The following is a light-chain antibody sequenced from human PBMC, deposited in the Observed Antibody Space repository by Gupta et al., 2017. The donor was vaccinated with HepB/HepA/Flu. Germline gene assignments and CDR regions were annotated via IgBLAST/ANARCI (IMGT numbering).Light chain of an antibody. CDR3: QHYNTYSL. CDR1: QSIRSW. CDR2: KAS. J-gene: IGKJ4*01. Sequence: DIQMTQSPSTLSASVGDRVTITCRASQSIRSWLAWYQQRPGKAPNLLISKASNLESGVPSRFSGSGSGTEFTLTISSLQPDDFATYYCQHYNTYSLFGGGTKVEIK. V-gene: IGKV1-5*03.